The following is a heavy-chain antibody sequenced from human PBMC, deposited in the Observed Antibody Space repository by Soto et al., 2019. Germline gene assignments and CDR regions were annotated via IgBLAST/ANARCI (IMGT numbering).Heavy chain of an antibody. Sequence: RGESLKISCKGSGYSFTSYWIGWVRQMPGKGLEWMGIIYPGDSDTRYSPSFQGQVTISADKSISTAYLQWSSLKASDTAMYYCARQDRYCSSTSCYLFGYWGEGTMVTVYS. D-gene: IGHD2-2*01. CDR2: IYPGDSDT. J-gene: IGHJ4*02. CDR1: GYSFTSYW. V-gene: IGHV5-51*01. CDR3: ARQDRYCSSTSCYLFGY.